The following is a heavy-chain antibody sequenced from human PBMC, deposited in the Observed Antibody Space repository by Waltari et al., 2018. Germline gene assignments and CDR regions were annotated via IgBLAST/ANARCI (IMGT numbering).Heavy chain of an antibody. Sequence: QVQLVQSGAEVKKPGASVKVSCKASGYTFTGYYMHWVRQAPGQGLEWMGWINPNSGGTNYAQKFQGRVTMTRDTSISTAYMELSRLRSDDTAVYYCARGASTQYYYYGMDVWGQGTTVTVSS. D-gene: IGHD2-2*01. CDR2: INPNSGGT. J-gene: IGHJ6*02. CDR3: ARGASTQYYYYGMDV. V-gene: IGHV1-2*02. CDR1: GYTFTGYY.